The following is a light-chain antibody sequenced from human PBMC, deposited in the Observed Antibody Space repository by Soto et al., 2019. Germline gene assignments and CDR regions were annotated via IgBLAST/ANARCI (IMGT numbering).Light chain of an antibody. CDR2: EGS. CDR3: CSYAGSPYV. Sequence: QSALTQPASVSGSPGQSITISCTGTSSDVGSYNLVSWYQQHPGKAPKLMIYEGSKRPSGVSNRFSGSKSGNTASLTISGLQAEGEADYYCCSYAGSPYVFGTGTKVRVL. CDR1: SSDVGSYNL. J-gene: IGLJ1*01. V-gene: IGLV2-23*01.